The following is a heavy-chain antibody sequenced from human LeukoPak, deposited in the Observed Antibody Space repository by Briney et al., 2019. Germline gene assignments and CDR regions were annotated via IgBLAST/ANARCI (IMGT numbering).Heavy chain of an antibody. CDR2: ISSSSSYT. Sequence: GGSLRLSCAASEFTFSDYYMTWVRQAPGQGLEWVSYISSSSSYTNYADSVKGRFTISRDNAKNSLYLQMNSLRAEDTAVYYCAREGVGATDDAFDIWGQGTMVTVSS. J-gene: IGHJ3*02. V-gene: IGHV3-11*05. CDR3: AREGVGATDDAFDI. D-gene: IGHD1-26*01. CDR1: EFTFSDYY.